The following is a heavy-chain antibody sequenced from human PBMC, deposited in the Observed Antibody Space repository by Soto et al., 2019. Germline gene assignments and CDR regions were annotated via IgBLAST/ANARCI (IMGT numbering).Heavy chain of an antibody. CDR2: INHSGST. J-gene: IGHJ4*02. V-gene: IGHV4-34*01. D-gene: IGHD6-6*01. CDR1: GVSFSDYY. Sequence: QVLLQQWGAGLLKPSETLSLTCAVYGVSFSDYYWSWIRQPPGKGLEWIGEINHSGSTNYNPSLKSRVTLSVDTSKNQFSLRLSSATAADTAVYYCARTSRFDYWGQGTLVTVSS. CDR3: ARTSRFDY.